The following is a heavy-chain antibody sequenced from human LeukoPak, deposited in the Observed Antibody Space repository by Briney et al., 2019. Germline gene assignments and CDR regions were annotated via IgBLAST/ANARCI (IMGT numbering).Heavy chain of an antibody. CDR3: VGGGAQQLET. Sequence: SETLSLTCAVYGGSFSGDYWSWIRQNPGKGLEWIGETNDRGSTTYNPSLKSRVTMTIDTSKKQASLRLSSMTVADTAVYYCVGGGAQQLETWGQGTLVTVSS. J-gene: IGHJ5*02. D-gene: IGHD6-13*01. CDR2: TNDRGST. CDR1: GGSFSGDY. V-gene: IGHV4-34*01.